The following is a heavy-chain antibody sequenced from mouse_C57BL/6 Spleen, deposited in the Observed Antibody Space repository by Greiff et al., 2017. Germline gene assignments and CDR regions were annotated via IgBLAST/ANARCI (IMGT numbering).Heavy chain of an antibody. J-gene: IGHJ2*01. CDR1: GFTFSSYT. CDR3: ARQTAQDYFDY. V-gene: IGHV5-9*01. CDR2: ISGGGGNT. Sequence: LVESGGGLVKPGGSLKLSCAASGFTFSSYTMSWVRQTPEKRLEWVATISGGGGNTYYPDSVKGRFTISRDNAKNTLYLQMSSLRSEDTALYYCARQTAQDYFDYWGQGTTLTVSS. D-gene: IGHD3-2*02.